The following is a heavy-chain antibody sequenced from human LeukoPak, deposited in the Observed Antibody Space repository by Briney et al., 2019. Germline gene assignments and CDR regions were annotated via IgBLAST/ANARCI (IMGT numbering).Heavy chain of an antibody. CDR1: GYTFTSYG. Sequence: ASVKVSCKASGYTFTSYGISWVRQAPGQGLEWMGWISAYNGNTNYAQKLQGRVTMTTDTSTSTAYMELRSLRSDDTAVYYCARSPPRGVVRGAPDYWGQGTLVIVSS. J-gene: IGHJ4*02. CDR3: ARSPPRGVVRGAPDY. D-gene: IGHD3-10*01. V-gene: IGHV1-18*01. CDR2: ISAYNGNT.